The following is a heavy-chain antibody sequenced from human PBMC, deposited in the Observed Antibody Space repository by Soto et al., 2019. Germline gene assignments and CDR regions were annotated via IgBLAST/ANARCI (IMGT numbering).Heavy chain of an antibody. CDR2: IGSRSSTI. J-gene: IGHJ4*02. CDR1: GFSFSTYN. Sequence: LRLSCAASGFSFSTYNMNWVRQAPGRGLEWVSYIGSRSSTIYHADSVKGRFTISRDNAKNSLYLQMDSLRDEDTAVYFCARAIAVGSTSLDYWGLGTRVTVSS. D-gene: IGHD6-19*01. V-gene: IGHV3-48*02. CDR3: ARAIAVGSTSLDY.